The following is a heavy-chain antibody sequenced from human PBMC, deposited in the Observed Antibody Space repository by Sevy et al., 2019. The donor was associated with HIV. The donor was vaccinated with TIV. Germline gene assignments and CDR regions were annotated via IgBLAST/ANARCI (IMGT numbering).Heavy chain of an antibody. CDR1: GFTFSSYW. CDR3: ARGGRFSSDDFDI. J-gene: IGHJ3*02. D-gene: IGHD3-3*01. CDR2: IKSDGGST. V-gene: IGHV3-74*01. Sequence: GGSLRLSCAASGFTFSSYWMHWVRQGPGKGLEWVSRIKSDGGSTNYADSVKGRFTISRDNAKNTLYLQTNSLRAEDTAVYYCARGGRFSSDDFDIWGQGTMVTVSS.